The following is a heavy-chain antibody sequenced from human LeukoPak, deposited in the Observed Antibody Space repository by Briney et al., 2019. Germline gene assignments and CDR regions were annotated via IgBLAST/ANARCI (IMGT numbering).Heavy chain of an antibody. V-gene: IGHV4-39*01. CDR3: ARQKGGDSYGMDV. D-gene: IGHD2-21*02. CDR2: IYYSGST. Sequence: PSETLSLTCTVSGGSISSSSYYWGWIRRPPGKGLEWIGSIYYSGSTYYNPSLKSRVTISVDTSKNQFSLKLSSVTAADTAVYYCARQKGGDSYGMDVWGQGTTVTVSS. J-gene: IGHJ6*02. CDR1: GGSISSSSYY.